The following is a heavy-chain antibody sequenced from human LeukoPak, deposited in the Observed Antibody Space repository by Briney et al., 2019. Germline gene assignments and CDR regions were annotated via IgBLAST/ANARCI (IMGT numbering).Heavy chain of an antibody. CDR2: IYYSGST. CDR1: GGSISSYY. V-gene: IGHV4-59*01. D-gene: IGHD3-22*01. CDR3: ARDTSSWGYYDSSGYYTSVFPGYYYGMDV. Sequence: SGTLSLTCTVSGGSISSYYWSWIRQPPGKGLEWIGYIYYSGSTNYNPSLKSRVTISVDTSKNQFSLKLSSVTAADTAVYYCARDTSSWGYYDSSGYYTSVFPGYYYGMDVWGQGTTVTVSS. J-gene: IGHJ6*02.